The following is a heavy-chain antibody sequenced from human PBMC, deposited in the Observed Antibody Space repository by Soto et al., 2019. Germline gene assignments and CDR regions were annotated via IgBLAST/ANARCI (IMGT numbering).Heavy chain of an antibody. CDR3: ARPKYYYGSGSYFTY. CDR1: GGSFSGYY. V-gene: IGHV4-34*01. D-gene: IGHD3-10*01. J-gene: IGHJ4*02. Sequence: SDTLSLTCAVYGGSFSGYYWSWIRQPPGKGLEWIGEINHSGSTNYNPSLKSRVTISVDTSKNQFSLKLSSVTAADTAVYYCARPKYYYGSGSYFTYWGQGTLVTVSS. CDR2: INHSGST.